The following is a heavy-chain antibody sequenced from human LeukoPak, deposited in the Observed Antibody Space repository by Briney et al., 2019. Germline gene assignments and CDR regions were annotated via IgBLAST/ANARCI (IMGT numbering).Heavy chain of an antibody. J-gene: IGHJ4*02. Sequence: SETLSLTCTVSGGSISSYYWSWIRQPPGKGLEWIGYIYYSGSTNYNPSLKSRATISIDTSRNQFSLKVTSVTAADTAVYYCARDGSSTFEFWGQGALVTVSS. D-gene: IGHD6-19*01. CDR3: ARDGSSTFEF. CDR2: IYYSGST. CDR1: GGSISSYY. V-gene: IGHV4-59*01.